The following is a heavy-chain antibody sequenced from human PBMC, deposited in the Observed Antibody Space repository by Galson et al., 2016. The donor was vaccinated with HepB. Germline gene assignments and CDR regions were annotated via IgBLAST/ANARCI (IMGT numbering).Heavy chain of an antibody. Sequence: ETLSLTCAVSGYSISSGYYWAWIRQPPGQGLEWIGTIHHTGSTYYSPSLNGRVTISLDTSVNHFSLRLTSMTAADTALYYCMREGLTTDYWGQGTLVTVSS. J-gene: IGHJ4*02. D-gene: IGHD4-11*01. CDR3: MREGLTTDY. V-gene: IGHV4-38-2*02. CDR2: IHHTGST. CDR1: GYSISSGYY.